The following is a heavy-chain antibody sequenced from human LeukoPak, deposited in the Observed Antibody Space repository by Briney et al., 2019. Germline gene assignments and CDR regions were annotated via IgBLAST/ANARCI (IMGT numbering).Heavy chain of an antibody. J-gene: IGHJ6*03. Sequence: SGGSLRLSCAASGFTVSSNYMSWVRQAPGKGLEWVSVIYSGGSTYYADSVKGRFTISRDNSKNTLYLQMNSLRAEDTAVYYCARDFNYGSGSNYYYYMDVWAKGPRSPSP. CDR2: IYSGGST. V-gene: IGHV3-53*01. CDR3: ARDFNYGSGSNYYYYMDV. CDR1: GFTVSSNY. D-gene: IGHD3-10*01.